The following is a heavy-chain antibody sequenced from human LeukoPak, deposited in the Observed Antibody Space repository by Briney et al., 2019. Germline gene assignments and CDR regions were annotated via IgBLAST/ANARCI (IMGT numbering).Heavy chain of an antibody. D-gene: IGHD5-18*01. J-gene: IGHJ4*02. CDR2: ISSSSSYI. V-gene: IGHV3-21*01. CDR3: AKNGYSYGYYCDY. Sequence: NPGGSLRLSCAASGFTLSSYEMNWVRQAPGKGLEWASSISSSSSYIYYADSVKGRFTISRDNAKNSLYLQMNSLRAEDTAVYYCAKNGYSYGYYCDYWGQGTLVTVSS. CDR1: GFTLSSYE.